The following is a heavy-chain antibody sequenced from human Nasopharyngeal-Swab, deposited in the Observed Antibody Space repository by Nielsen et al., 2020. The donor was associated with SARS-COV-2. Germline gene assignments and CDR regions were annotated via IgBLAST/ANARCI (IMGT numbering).Heavy chain of an antibody. V-gene: IGHV1-69*01. Sequence: WVRQAPGQGLEWMGWIIPIFGTANYAQKFQGRVTITADESTSTAYMELSSLRSEDTAVYYCARDGYSSGLGYWGQGTPVTVSS. CDR2: IIPIFGTA. CDR3: ARDGYSSGLGY. J-gene: IGHJ4*02. D-gene: IGHD6-19*01.